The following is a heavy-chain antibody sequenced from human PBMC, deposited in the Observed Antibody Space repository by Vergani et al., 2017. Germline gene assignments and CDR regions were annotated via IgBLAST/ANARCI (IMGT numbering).Heavy chain of an antibody. Sequence: VQLVESGGGVVQPGRSLRLSCAASGFTFSSYAMSWVRQAPGKALEWVSAISGSGGSTYYADSVKGRFTISRDNSKNTLYLQMNSLRAEDTAVYYCAKGRGLMTSWVDFDYWGQGTLVTVSS. V-gene: IGHV3-23*04. J-gene: IGHJ4*02. CDR2: ISGSGGST. D-gene: IGHD2-15*01. CDR1: GFTFSSYA. CDR3: AKGRGLMTSWVDFDY.